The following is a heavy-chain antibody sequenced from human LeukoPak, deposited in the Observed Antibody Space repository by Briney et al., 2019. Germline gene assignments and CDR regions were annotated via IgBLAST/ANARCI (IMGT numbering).Heavy chain of an antibody. J-gene: IGHJ3*02. V-gene: IGHV3-30-3*01. D-gene: IGHD6-19*01. Sequence: GRSLRLSCAASGFTFSSYAIHWVRQAPGKGLEWVAVISYDGSNKYYADSVKGRFSISRDNSKNTLYLQMNSLRAEDTAVYYCARDEWLRYSSGWMGAFDIWGQGTMVTVSS. CDR2: ISYDGSNK. CDR3: ARDEWLRYSSGWMGAFDI. CDR1: GFTFSSYA.